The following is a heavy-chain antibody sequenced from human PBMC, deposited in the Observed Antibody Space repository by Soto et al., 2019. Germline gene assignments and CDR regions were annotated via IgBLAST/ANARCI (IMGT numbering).Heavy chain of an antibody. CDR2: IYHSGST. D-gene: IGHD3-22*01. V-gene: IGHV4-30-2*01. Sequence: SETLSLTCAVSGGSISSGGYSWSWIRQPPGKGLEWIGYIYHSGSTYYNPSLKSRVTISVDRSKNQFSLKLSSVTAADTAVYYCARSYLYDYDSSGYFDYWGQGTLVTVSS. CDR1: GGSISSGGYS. CDR3: ARSYLYDYDSSGYFDY. J-gene: IGHJ4*02.